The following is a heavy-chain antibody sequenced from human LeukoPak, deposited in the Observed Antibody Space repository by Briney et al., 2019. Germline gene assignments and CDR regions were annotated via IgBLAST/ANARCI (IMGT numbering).Heavy chain of an antibody. J-gene: IGHJ5*02. D-gene: IGHD2-8*01. V-gene: IGHV4-34*01. CDR3: ASQGYCTNGVCYL. Sequence: SETLSRNCAVYRGSFGGYYCGCSRQPPSSGPLMIGEINHSGSTNYNPSLKSRVTISVDTSKNQFSLKLSSVTAADTAVYYCASQGYCTNGVCYLWGQGTLVTVSS. CDR1: RGSFGGYY. CDR2: INHSGST.